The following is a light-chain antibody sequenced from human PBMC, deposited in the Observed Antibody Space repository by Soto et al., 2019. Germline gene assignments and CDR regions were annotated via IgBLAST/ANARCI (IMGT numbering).Light chain of an antibody. CDR2: EVN. CDR1: SSDVGGYNY. V-gene: IGLV2-8*01. Sequence: QSALTQPPSASGSPGQSVAISCTGTSSDVGGYNYVSWYQQHPGKAPKLMIYEVNKRPSGVPDRFAGSKSGNTASLTVSGRQAEGEADYYCSSYAGSSNVFGTGTKLTVL. CDR3: SSYAGSSNV. J-gene: IGLJ1*01.